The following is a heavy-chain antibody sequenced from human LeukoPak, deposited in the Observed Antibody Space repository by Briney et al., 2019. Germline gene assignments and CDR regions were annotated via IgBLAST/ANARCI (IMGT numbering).Heavy chain of an antibody. CDR2: IIPILDIA. Sequence: GASVKVSCKASGGTFSSYTISWVRQAPGQGLEWMGRIIPILDIANYAQKFQGRVTITADKSTSTAYMELSSLRSEDTAVYYCARVLTDNWNWFDPWGQGTLVTVSS. CDR1: GGTFSSYT. D-gene: IGHD1-20*01. CDR3: ARVLTDNWNWFDP. V-gene: IGHV1-69*02. J-gene: IGHJ5*02.